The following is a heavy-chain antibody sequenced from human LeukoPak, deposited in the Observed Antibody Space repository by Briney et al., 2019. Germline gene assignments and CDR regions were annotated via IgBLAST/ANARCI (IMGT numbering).Heavy chain of an antibody. D-gene: IGHD3-3*01. CDR2: IYYRGST. Sequence: PSETLSLTCTVSGGSISSNYWSWIRQSPGKGLEWIGYIYYRGSTDYNPSLKSRVTISVDTSKNQFSLKLSSVTAADTAVYYCARQNYDEVNYNYCGLDVWGQGTTVTVSS. CDR3: ARQNYDEVNYNYCGLDV. J-gene: IGHJ6*02. CDR1: GGSISSNY. V-gene: IGHV4-59*08.